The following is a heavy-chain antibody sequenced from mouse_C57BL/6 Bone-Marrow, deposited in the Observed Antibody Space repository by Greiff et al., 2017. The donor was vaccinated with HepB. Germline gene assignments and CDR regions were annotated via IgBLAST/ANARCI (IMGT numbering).Heavy chain of an antibody. V-gene: IGHV1-20*01. CDR2: INPYNGDT. D-gene: IGHD1-1*01. CDR3: ARGDYGSSYDWYFDV. Sequence: VQLQQSGPELVKPGDSVKISCKASGYSFTGYFMNWVMQSHGKSLEWIGRINPYNGDTFYNQKFKGKATLTVDKSSSTAHMELRSLTSEDSAVYYSARGDYGSSYDWYFDVWGTGTTVTVSS. J-gene: IGHJ1*03. CDR1: GYSFTGYF.